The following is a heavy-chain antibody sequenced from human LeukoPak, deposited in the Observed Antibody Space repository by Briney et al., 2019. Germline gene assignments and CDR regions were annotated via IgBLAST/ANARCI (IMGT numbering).Heavy chain of an antibody. D-gene: IGHD5-12*01. J-gene: IGHJ4*02. CDR2: IKQDGSEK. CDR1: GFTFSSYW. CDR3: AKFSDYELEGIKIDY. Sequence: GGSLRLSCAASGFTFSSYWMSWVRQAPGKGLEWVANIKQDGSEKYYVDSVKGRFTISRDNAKNSLYLQMNSLRAEDTAVYYCAKFSDYELEGIKIDYWGQGTLVTVSS. V-gene: IGHV3-7*02.